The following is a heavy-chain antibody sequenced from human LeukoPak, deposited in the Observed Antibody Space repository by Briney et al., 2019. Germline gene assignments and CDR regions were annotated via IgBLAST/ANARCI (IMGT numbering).Heavy chain of an antibody. D-gene: IGHD4-17*01. V-gene: IGHV3-21*01. CDR2: ISSSSSYI. J-gene: IGHJ4*02. CDR1: GFTFSSYS. Sequence: SPGGSLRLSCAASGFTFSSYSMNWVRQAPGKGLEWVSSISSSSSYIYYADSVKGRFTISRDNAKNSLYLQMNSLRAEDTAVYYCARDWGWDDYGDYTLSFDYWGQGTLVTVSS. CDR3: ARDWGWDDYGDYTLSFDY.